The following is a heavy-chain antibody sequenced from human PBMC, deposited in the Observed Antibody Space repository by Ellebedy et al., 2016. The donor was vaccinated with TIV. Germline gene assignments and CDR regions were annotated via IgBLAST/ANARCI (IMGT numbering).Heavy chain of an antibody. J-gene: IGHJ4*02. V-gene: IGHV5-51*01. D-gene: IGHD5-18*01. CDR1: GYSFTSYW. Sequence: KVSXKGSGYSFTSYWIGWVRQMPGKGLEWMGIIYPGDSDTRYSPSFQGQVTISADKSINTAYLQWSSLKASDTAMYYCARPRDTGWEFDYWGQGTLVTVSS. CDR2: IYPGDSDT. CDR3: ARPRDTGWEFDY.